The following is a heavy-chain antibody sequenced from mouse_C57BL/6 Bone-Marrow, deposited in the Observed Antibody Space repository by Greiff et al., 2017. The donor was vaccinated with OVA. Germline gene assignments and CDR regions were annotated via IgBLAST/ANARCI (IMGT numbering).Heavy chain of an antibody. Sequence: EVQLVESGGGLVQPGGSLKLSCAASGFTFSDYYMYWVRQTPEKRLEWVAYISNGGGSTYYPDTVKGRFTISRDNAKNTLYLQMSRLKSEDTAMYYCARQSTVGAMDYWGQGTSVTVSS. CDR3: ARQSTVGAMDY. V-gene: IGHV5-12*01. CDR1: GFTFSDYY. D-gene: IGHD1-1*01. J-gene: IGHJ4*01. CDR2: ISNGGGST.